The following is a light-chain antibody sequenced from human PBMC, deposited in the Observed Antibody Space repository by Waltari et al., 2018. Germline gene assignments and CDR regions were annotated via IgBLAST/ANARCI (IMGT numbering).Light chain of an antibody. CDR1: SSDVGFYNY. V-gene: IGLV2-14*03. CDR2: DVS. J-gene: IGLJ1*01. CDR3: SSYTSSSTLYV. Sequence: QPALTQPASVSGSPGQSITISCTGTSSDVGFYNYVSWYQQHPGKAPKLMIYDVSNRPAGVSNRFSGSKSGNTASLTISGLQAEDEADYYCSSYTSSSTLYVFGTGTKVTVL.